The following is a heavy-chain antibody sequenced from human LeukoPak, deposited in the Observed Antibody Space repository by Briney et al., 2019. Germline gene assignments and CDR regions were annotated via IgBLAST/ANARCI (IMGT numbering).Heavy chain of an antibody. CDR3: AKDGGSGATRPIDF. D-gene: IGHD1-26*01. CDR1: GFTFDDYT. Sequence: GGSLRLSCAASGFTFDDYTMHWVRQAPGKGLEWVSLISWDGVSTYYADSVKGRFTISRDNSKNSLYLQLNSLRTEDTAFYYCAKDGGSGATRPIDFWGQGTLVTVSS. J-gene: IGHJ4*02. CDR2: ISWDGVST. V-gene: IGHV3-43*01.